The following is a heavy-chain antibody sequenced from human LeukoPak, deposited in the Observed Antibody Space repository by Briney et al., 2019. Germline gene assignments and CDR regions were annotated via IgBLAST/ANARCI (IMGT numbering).Heavy chain of an antibody. V-gene: IGHV3-23*01. CDR2: ISGSGGST. CDR1: GFTFSSYA. D-gene: IGHD5-12*01. CDR3: TTGGYSGYYYFDY. J-gene: IGHJ4*02. Sequence: GGSLRLSCAASGFTFSSYAMSWVRQAPGKGLEWVSAISGSGGSTYYADSVKGRFTISRDNSKNTLYLQMNSLRAEDTAVYYCTTGGYSGYYYFDYWGQGTLVTVSS.